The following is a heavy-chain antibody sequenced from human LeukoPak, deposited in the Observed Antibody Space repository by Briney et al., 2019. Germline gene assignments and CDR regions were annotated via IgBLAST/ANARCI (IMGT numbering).Heavy chain of an antibody. D-gene: IGHD3-22*01. CDR3: ARGVPRDFYDSSGYYYFDY. J-gene: IGHJ4*02. CDR1: GFTFSSYA. V-gene: IGHV3-30*04. Sequence: GGSLRLSCAASGFTFSSYAMHWVRQAPGKGLEWVAVISYDGSNKYYADSVKGRFTISRDNSKNTLYLQMNSLRAEDTAVYYCARGVPRDFYDSSGYYYFDYWGQGTLVTVSS. CDR2: ISYDGSNK.